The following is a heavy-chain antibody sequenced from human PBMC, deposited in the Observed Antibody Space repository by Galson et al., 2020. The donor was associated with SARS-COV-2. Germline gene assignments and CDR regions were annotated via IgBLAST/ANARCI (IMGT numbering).Heavy chain of an antibody. V-gene: IGHV4-39*01. D-gene: IGHD1-1*01. CDR1: AGSISSSSYY. CDR3: ARLSTSPTSPKVFPLSLCSTQPDGNVVIACPVKDY. Sequence: ETSETLSLTCTVAAGSISSSSYYWGWIRQPPGNGLEGIGIIYYSGSTDYNPSPKSRVTISVDTSKNRFSLKLSSVTAAGSAVYYGARLSTSPTSPKVFPLSLCSTQPDGNVVIACPVKDYW. CDR2: IYYSGST. J-gene: IGHJ4*01.